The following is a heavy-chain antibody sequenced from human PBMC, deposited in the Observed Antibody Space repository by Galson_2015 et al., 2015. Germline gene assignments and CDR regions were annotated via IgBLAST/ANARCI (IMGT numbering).Heavy chain of an antibody. CDR3: ARGRVIGGHYSDY. J-gene: IGHJ4*02. V-gene: IGHV3-48*01. CDR2: INPGSNTI. CDR1: GFTFNIYS. Sequence: SLRLSCAASGFTFNIYSMNWVRQAPGKGLEWVSYINPGSNTIYYADSVKGRFTISRDNAKMSLYLQMESLRAEDTAIYYCARGRVIGGHYSDYWGQGALVTVSS. D-gene: IGHD3-22*01.